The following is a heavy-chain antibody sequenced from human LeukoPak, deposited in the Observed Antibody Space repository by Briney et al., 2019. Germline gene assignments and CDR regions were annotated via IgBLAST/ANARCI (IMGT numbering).Heavy chain of an antibody. J-gene: IGHJ3*02. V-gene: IGHV3-23*01. Sequence: GGSLRLSCAASGFTFGSYALSWVRQAPGEGLEWVSAISGSGGSTYYADSVKGRFTISRDNSKNTLYLQMNSLTVEDTAVYYCGKDPNGDYVGAFEIWGQGTMVTVSS. CDR1: GFTFGSYA. CDR2: ISGSGGST. CDR3: GKDPNGDYVGAFEI. D-gene: IGHD4-17*01.